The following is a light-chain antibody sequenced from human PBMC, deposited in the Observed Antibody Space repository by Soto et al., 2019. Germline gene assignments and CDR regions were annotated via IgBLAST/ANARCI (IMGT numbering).Light chain of an antibody. CDR2: DAS. CDR3: QQVNNYPLT. V-gene: IGKV1-9*01. CDR1: QGLSTF. J-gene: IGKJ4*01. Sequence: DVQLTQSPSFMSASVGDRVSITCRASQGLSTFLAWYQQHPGTAPKRLIYDASNLQSGVLSRFSGSGSGTEFTLTISSLQPEDFATYYCQQVNNYPLTFGGGTKVEIK.